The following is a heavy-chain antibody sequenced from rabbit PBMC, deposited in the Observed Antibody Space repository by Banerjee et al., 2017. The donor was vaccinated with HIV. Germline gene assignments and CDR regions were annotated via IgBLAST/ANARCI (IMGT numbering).Heavy chain of an antibody. V-gene: IGHV1S45*01. D-gene: IGHD1-1*01. CDR1: GFSFSGNYW. J-gene: IGHJ4*01. CDR3: ARGYGGGTSGGYVWYFNL. Sequence: QEQLEESGGGLVQPEGSLALTCTASGFSFSGNYWTCWVRQAPGKGLEWIGCIGATTGSTVYATWAEGRFTISKTSSTTVTLQMTSLTAADTATYFCARGYGGGTSGGYVWYFNLWGPGTLVTVS. CDR2: IGATTGST.